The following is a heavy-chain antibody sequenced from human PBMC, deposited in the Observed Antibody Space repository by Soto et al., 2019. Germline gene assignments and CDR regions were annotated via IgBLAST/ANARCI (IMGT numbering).Heavy chain of an antibody. CDR2: ISGNGRSV. J-gene: IGHJ4*02. V-gene: IGHV3-23*01. CDR3: ARGEYYDSSGYPDY. D-gene: IGHD3-22*01. CDR1: GFTCSNYA. Sequence: GGSRRLSCAASGFTCSNYAFSWVRQAPGKGLEWVSGISGNGRSVYYADSVKGRFTISRDNSKNTLYLQMNSLRDEDTAVYYCARGEYYDSSGYPDYWGQGTLVTDSS.